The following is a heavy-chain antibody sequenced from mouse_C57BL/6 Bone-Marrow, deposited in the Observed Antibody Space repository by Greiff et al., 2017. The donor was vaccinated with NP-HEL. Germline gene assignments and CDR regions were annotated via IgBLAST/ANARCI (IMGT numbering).Heavy chain of an antibody. J-gene: IGHJ4*01. CDR2: IHPNSGST. D-gene: IGHD2-5*01. CDR3: ARRGSNCYVMDY. V-gene: IGHV1-64*01. CDR1: GYTFTSYG. Sequence: QVQLQQSGAELVKPGASVKLSCKASGYTFTSYGMHWVKQRPGQGLEWIGMIHPNSGSTNYNEKFKSKATPTADKSSSTAYMQLSSLTFEDTAVYDCARRGSNCYVMDYWGQGTSVTVSS.